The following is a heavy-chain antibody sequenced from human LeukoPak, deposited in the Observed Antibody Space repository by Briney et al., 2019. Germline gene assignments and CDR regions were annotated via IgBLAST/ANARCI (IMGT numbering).Heavy chain of an antibody. V-gene: IGHV4-4*02. CDR3: ARALLTSTTRYYYDSSPTGRFDP. Sequence: SETLSLTCAVSGGSISSSNWWSWVRQPPGKGLEWIGEIYHSGGTNYNPSLKSRVTISVDKSKNQFSLKLSSVTAADTAVYYCARALLTSTTRYYYDSSPTGRFDPWGQGTLVTVSS. J-gene: IGHJ5*02. D-gene: IGHD3-22*01. CDR2: IYHSGGT. CDR1: GGSISSSNW.